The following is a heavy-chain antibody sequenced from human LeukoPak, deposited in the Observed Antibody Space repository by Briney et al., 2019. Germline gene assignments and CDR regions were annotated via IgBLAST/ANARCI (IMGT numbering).Heavy chain of an antibody. CDR1: GDIVSSNSAA. Sequence: SQTLSLTCALSGDIVSSNSAAWNWIRQSPSRGLEWLGRTCYRSEWYNHYALSVKSRISINPDTSRNPFSLQLNSVTPEDTAIYYCSRVGKVAGYNYGMDVWGQGTTVTVSS. D-gene: IGHD1-14*01. CDR2: TCYRSEWYN. J-gene: IGHJ6*02. CDR3: SRVGKVAGYNYGMDV. V-gene: IGHV6-1*01.